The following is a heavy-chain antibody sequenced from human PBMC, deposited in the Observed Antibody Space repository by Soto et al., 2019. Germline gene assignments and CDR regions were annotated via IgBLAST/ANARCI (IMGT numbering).Heavy chain of an antibody. V-gene: IGHV3-30-3*01. CDR3: ARGDMLPGDRYRNYYGMDV. CDR2: ISTDGSKK. Sequence: EQLVESGGGVVQPGRSLRLSCAASGFTFSLCAMHWVRQAPGKGLEWVAVISTDGSKKYHADSVKGRFTISRDNSQNTVYLQMNSLRGGDTALYYCARGDMLPGDRYRNYYGMDVWGQGTTVTVSS. D-gene: IGHD3-9*01. J-gene: IGHJ6*02. CDR1: GFTFSLCA.